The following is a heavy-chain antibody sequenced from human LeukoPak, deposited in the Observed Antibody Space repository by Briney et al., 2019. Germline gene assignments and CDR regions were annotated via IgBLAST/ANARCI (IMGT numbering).Heavy chain of an antibody. D-gene: IGHD1-26*01. CDR2: IFYTGST. CDR3: ARGGGSYFDYFDY. CDR1: GVSISGNY. Sequence: SETLSLTCTVSGVSISGNYWSWIRQPPGKGLEWIGYIFYTGSTNYNPSLQSRVTILLDTSKNQFSLKLSSVSAADTAVYYCARGGGSYFDYFDYWGQGTLVTVSS. J-gene: IGHJ4*02. V-gene: IGHV4-59*01.